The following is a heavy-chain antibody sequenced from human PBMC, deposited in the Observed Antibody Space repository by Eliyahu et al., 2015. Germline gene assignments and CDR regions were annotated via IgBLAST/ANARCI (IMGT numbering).Heavy chain of an antibody. Sequence: EVLLVESGGGFVQPGGSLTLSCSVSXRFYKYDMSWVRPAPGKGLEWVSGISANGVDTHYADSVKGRFTISRDTSNNTLYLHMLSLRVEDTALYYCAFPYSNLRGGRLGFDYWGRGTVVTVSS. CDR1: XRFYKYD. CDR2: ISANGVDT. D-gene: IGHD3-16*01. J-gene: IGHJ4*02. CDR3: AFPYSNLRGGRLGFDY. V-gene: IGHV3-23*04.